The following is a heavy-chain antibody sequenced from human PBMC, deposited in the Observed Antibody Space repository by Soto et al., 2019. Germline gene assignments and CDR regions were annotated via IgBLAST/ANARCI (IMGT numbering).Heavy chain of an antibody. CDR1: GFSLNTTAMG. CDR3: AHNPTVIAYFDF. D-gene: IGHD2-21*01. V-gene: IGHV2-5*02. Sequence: QITLKESGPTLVKPTQTLTLTCTFSGFSLNTTAMGVAWIRQPPGKDLEWLALIYWDEDKRYNTSLQSRLTITKDTSKIQVVLTMTNMDPVDTATYFCAHNPTVIAYFDFCGHVTLVTVSS. J-gene: IGHJ4*01. CDR2: IYWDEDK.